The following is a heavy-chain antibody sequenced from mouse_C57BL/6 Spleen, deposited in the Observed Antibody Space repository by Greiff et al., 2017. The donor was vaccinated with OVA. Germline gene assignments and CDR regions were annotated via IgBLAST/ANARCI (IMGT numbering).Heavy chain of an antibody. V-gene: IGHV14-3*01. J-gene: IGHJ2*01. CDR3: ARAPDWDDFDY. Sequence: VQLQQSVAALVRPGASVTLSCTASGFNIKNTSMHWVKQRPDQGLEWIGRIDPANGNPKYAPKFQGKATITADPSSNTAYLQLSSLTTEDTASDYCARAPDWDDFDYWGQGTTLTVSS. D-gene: IGHD4-1*01. CDR1: GFNIKNTS. CDR2: IDPANGNP.